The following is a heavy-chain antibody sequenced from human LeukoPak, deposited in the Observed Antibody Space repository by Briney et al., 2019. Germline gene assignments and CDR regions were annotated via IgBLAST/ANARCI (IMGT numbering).Heavy chain of an antibody. Sequence: SVKVSCKASGGTFSSYTISWVRQAPGQGLEWMGRIIPILGIANYAQKFQGRVTITADKSTSTAYMELSSLRSEDTAVYDCATLADIAAAGIPLDYWGREPWSPSPQ. CDR3: ATLADIAAAGIPLDY. D-gene: IGHD6-13*01. CDR2: IIPILGIA. J-gene: IGHJ4*02. CDR1: GGTFSSYT. V-gene: IGHV1-69*02.